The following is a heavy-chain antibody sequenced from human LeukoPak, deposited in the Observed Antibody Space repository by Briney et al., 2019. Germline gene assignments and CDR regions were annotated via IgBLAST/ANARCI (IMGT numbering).Heavy chain of an antibody. J-gene: IGHJ6*03. V-gene: IGHV1-8*01. D-gene: IGHD3-16*02. CDR1: GYAFTSYD. Sequence: ASVKVSCKASGYAFTSYDINWVRQATGQGLEWMGWMNPSSGNTGYAQKFQGRVTMTRNTSISTAYMELSSLRSEDTAVYYCARGVSVSYYMDVWGKGTTVTVSS. CDR3: ARGVSVSYYMDV. CDR2: MNPSSGNT.